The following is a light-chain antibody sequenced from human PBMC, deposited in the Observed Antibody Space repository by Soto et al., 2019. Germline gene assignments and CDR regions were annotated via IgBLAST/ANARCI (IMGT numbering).Light chain of an antibody. CDR1: SSDVGGYNY. V-gene: IGLV2-8*01. Sequence: LTQPHSVSESPGQSVTISCTGTSSDVGGYNYVSWYQQEPGKAPKLMIYEVTKRPSGVPDRFSGSKSGNTASLTVSGLQAEDEADYYCSSYAGSNTVVFGGGTKLTVL. CDR3: SSYAGSNTVV. CDR2: EVT. J-gene: IGLJ2*01.